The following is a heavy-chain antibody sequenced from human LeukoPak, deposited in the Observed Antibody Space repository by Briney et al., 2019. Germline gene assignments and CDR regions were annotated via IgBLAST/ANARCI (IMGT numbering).Heavy chain of an antibody. D-gene: IGHD3-10*01. V-gene: IGHV3-48*03. J-gene: IGHJ3*02. Sequence: PGGSLRLSCAASGFTFNIYEMNWVRQAPGKGLEWVSYISNSGSTKYYADSVKGRFTISRDNAKKSLYVQMNSLRAEDTAVYYCVRDSGDGFDNWGQGTMVTVSS. CDR3: VRDSGDGFDN. CDR2: ISNSGSTK. CDR1: GFTFNIYE.